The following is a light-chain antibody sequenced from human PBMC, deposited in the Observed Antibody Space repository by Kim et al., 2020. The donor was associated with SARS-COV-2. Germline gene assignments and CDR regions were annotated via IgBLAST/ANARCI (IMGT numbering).Light chain of an antibody. CDR3: QQYKTYPLS. J-gene: IGKJ4*01. CDR2: DAS. Sequence: SASVRDRVTITCRARQDINNWLAWYQQKPEKAPKPLIYDASRLQSGVPSRFSGSGSGTHFTLTISSLQPEDFATYYCQQYKTYPLSFGGGTKLEI. CDR1: QDINNW. V-gene: IGKV1D-16*01.